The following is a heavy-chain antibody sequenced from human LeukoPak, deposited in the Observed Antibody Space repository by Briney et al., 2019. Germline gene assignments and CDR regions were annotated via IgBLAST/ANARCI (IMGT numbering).Heavy chain of an antibody. CDR2: ISNDGSVT. J-gene: IGHJ4*02. CDR1: GFTFSSCW. CDR3: ARGRPGYYFDY. Sequence: GGSLRLSCAASGFTFSSCWMHWVRHAPGKGPVWVSRISNDGSVTSYADSVKGRFTISRDNAKNTMYVQMNSLRAEDTAVYYCARGRPGYYFDYWGQGTLVTVSS. V-gene: IGHV3-74*01. D-gene: IGHD3-22*01.